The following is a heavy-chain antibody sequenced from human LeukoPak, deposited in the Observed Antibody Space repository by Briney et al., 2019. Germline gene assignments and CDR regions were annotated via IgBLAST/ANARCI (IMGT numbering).Heavy chain of an antibody. V-gene: IGHV4-39*07. CDR2: IYYSGST. D-gene: IGHD3-10*01. CDR1: GGSISSSRYY. CDR3: ARGGSVITMVRGVTMPDDAFDI. J-gene: IGHJ3*02. Sequence: SETLSLTCTVSGGSISSSRYYWGWIRQPPGRGLEWIGSIYYSGSTYYNPSLKSRVTISLDTSKNQFSLNLRSVTAEDTAVYYCARGGSVITMVRGVTMPDDAFDIWGQGTMVTVSS.